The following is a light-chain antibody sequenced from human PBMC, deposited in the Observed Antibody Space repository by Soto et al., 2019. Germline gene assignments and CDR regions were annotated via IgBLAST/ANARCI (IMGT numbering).Light chain of an antibody. CDR1: QSVSSN. Sequence: IVMTQSPATLSVSPGERATLSCRASQSVSSNLAWYQQKPGQAPRLLIYGASTRATGIPARFSGSGSGTEFTLTISSLQSEDFAVYYCQQYNNWRTFGQGTNVDIK. CDR3: QQYNNWRT. CDR2: GAS. J-gene: IGKJ1*01. V-gene: IGKV3-15*01.